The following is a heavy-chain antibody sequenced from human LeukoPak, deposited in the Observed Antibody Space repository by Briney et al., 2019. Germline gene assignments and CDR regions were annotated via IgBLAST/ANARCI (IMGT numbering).Heavy chain of an antibody. D-gene: IGHD4-17*01. V-gene: IGHV4-39*07. CDR2: IYYSGSN. J-gene: IGHJ4*02. CDR3: ARVPAEYGDYGIDY. CDR1: VRLKNRGSYL. Sequence: DPLTLLCSVSVRLKNRGSYLCGSVSQPPGKGVDWNGSIYYSGSNYYTPSLRSRVTISVDTSKKQFSLKLSSVTAADTAVYYCARVPAEYGDYGIDYWGQGTLVTVSS.